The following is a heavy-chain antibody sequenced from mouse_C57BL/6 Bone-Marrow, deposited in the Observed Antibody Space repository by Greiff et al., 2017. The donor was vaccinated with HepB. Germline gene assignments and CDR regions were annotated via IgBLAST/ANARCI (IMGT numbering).Heavy chain of an antibody. CDR1: GYAFSSYW. V-gene: IGHV1-80*01. J-gene: IGHJ1*03. Sequence: QVQLKQSGAELVKPGASVKISCKASGYAFSSYWMNWVKQRPGKGLERIGQIYPGDGDTNYNGKFKGKATLTADKSSSTAYMQLSSLTSEDSAVYFCARTYYGYDGYFDVWGTGTTVTVSS. CDR3: ARTYYGYDGYFDV. CDR2: IYPGDGDT. D-gene: IGHD2-9*01.